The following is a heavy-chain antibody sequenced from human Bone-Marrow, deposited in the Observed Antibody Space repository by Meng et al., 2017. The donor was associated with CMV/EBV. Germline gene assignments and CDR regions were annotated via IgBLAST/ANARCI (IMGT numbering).Heavy chain of an antibody. J-gene: IGHJ6*02. V-gene: IGHV4-34*01. CDR1: GGSFNAYY. CDR2: INHSGST. D-gene: IGHD1-26*01. CDR3: ARESGSSMFYYYYGMDV. Sequence: SETLSLTCTVYGGSFNAYYYNWFRQAPGKGLEWIGEINHSGSTNYNPSLKSRVTISVDKSKNQFSLRLTSVTAADTAVYYCARESGSSMFYYYYGMDVWGQGTTVTVSS.